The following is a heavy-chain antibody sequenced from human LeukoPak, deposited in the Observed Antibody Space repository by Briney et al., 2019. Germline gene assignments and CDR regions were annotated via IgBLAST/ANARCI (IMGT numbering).Heavy chain of an antibody. Sequence: GGSLRLSCASSVFTFSSYCMSWVRQAPGKGLEWVANIKQDGSEKYYVDSVKGRFTISRDNAKNSLYLQMNSLRAEDTAVYYCARGGKYGCSGGSCYADSWGQGTLVTVSS. J-gene: IGHJ5*01. CDR3: ARGGKYGCSGGSCYADS. CDR2: IKQDGSEK. CDR1: VFTFSSYC. D-gene: IGHD2-15*01. V-gene: IGHV3-7*03.